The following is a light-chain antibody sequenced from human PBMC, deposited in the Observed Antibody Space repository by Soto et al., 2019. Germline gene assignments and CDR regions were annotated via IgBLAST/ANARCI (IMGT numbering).Light chain of an antibody. V-gene: IGLV2-11*01. CDR2: DVS. Sequence: QSALTQPRSVSGSPGQSVTISCTGTSSDVGGYNYVSWYQQHPGKAPKVMIYDVSERPSGVPDRFSGSKSGNTASLPISGLQAEAEVDYSCCSYAGSPRYVLGTGTKLTVL. J-gene: IGLJ1*01. CDR1: SSDVGGYNY. CDR3: CSYAGSPRYV.